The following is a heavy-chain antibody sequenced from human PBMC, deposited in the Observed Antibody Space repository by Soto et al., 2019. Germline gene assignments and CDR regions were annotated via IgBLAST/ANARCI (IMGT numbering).Heavy chain of an antibody. CDR1: GYTFTSYV. V-gene: IGHV1-8*01. Sequence: ASVKVSCKASGYTFTSYVINWVRQATGQGLEWMGWMNPNSGNTGYAQKFQGRVTMTRNTSISTAYMELSSLRSEDTAVYYCASGDEYSGYDERCGRGFDWGQGTLVTV. D-gene: IGHD5-12*01. J-gene: IGHJ4*02. CDR3: ASGDEYSGYDERCGRGFD. CDR2: MNPNSGNT.